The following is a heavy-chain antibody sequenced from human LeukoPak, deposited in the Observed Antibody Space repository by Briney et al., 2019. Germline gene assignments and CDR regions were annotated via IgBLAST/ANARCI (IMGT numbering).Heavy chain of an antibody. J-gene: IGHJ4*02. V-gene: IGHV4-39*01. CDR2: IYYSGST. CDR1: GGSISSSSYY. CDR3: ARNSHTAMALDY. Sequence: SETLSLTCTVSGGSISSSSYYWGWLRQPPGKGLEWIGSIYYSGSTYYNPSLKSRVTISVDTSKNQFSLKLSSVTAADTAVYYCARNSHTAMALDYWGQGTLVTVSS. D-gene: IGHD5-18*01.